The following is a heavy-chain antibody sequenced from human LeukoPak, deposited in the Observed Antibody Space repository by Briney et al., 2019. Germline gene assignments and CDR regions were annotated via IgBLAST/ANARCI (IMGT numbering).Heavy chain of an antibody. CDR2: ISSSSSYT. Sequence: GGSLRLPCAASGFTFSDYYMSWIRQAPGKGLEWVSYISSSSSYTNYADSVKGRFTISRDNSKNTLYLQMNSLRAEDTAVYYCAKGHSGYDYFDYWGQGTLVTVSS. D-gene: IGHD5-12*01. CDR1: GFTFSDYY. CDR3: AKGHSGYDYFDY. V-gene: IGHV3-11*05. J-gene: IGHJ4*02.